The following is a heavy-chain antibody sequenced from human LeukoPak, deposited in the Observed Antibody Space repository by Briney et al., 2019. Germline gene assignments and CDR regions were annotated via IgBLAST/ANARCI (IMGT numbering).Heavy chain of an antibody. Sequence: GGSLRLSCTASGFTFNNYAMNWVRQAPGKGLEWVSNIGGSDTSTNYADSVKGRFTVSRDNSKNTLFLQMNSLRAEDTAVYYCAKDPRPYGGHYFDYWGQGSLVTVSS. CDR1: GFTFNNYA. J-gene: IGHJ4*02. CDR2: IGGSDTST. D-gene: IGHD4-23*01. CDR3: AKDPRPYGGHYFDY. V-gene: IGHV3-23*01.